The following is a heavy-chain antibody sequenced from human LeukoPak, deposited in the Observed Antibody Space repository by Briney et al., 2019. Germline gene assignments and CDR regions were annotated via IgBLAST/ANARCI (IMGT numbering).Heavy chain of an antibody. CDR2: GSAYDGST. V-gene: IGHV1-18*01. CDR3: ARGGRDGMDV. CDR1: GYSFTSYG. Sequence: ASVKVSCKASGYSFTSYGFTWVRRAPGQGLEWMGWGSAYDGSTNYAQKIRGRVTMTTDASKNTVYMELRSLRFDDTAVYYCARGGRDGMDVWGQGTTVTVSS. J-gene: IGHJ6*02. D-gene: IGHD3-10*01.